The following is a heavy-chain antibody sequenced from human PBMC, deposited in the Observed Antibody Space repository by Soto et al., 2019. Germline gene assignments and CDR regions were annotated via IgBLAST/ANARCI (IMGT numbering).Heavy chain of an antibody. V-gene: IGHV3-30*18. D-gene: IGHD6-19*01. Sequence: QVQLVESGGGVVQPGRSLRLSCAASGFTFSSSGMHWVRQAPGKGLERVAVTSFDGSSGYYADSVRGRFTISRDNSNNTLYLQMNSLRAEDTAVYYCAKSPPAVAGYFDYWGQGTLVTVSS. CDR3: AKSPPAVAGYFDY. CDR1: GFTFSSSG. CDR2: TSFDGSSG. J-gene: IGHJ4*02.